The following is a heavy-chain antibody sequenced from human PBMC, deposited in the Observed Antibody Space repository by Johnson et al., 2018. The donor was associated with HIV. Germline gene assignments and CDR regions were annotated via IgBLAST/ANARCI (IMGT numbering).Heavy chain of an antibody. CDR2: INTAGGST. V-gene: IGHV3-74*01. J-gene: IGHJ3*02. Sequence: VQLVESGGGLVQPGGSLRLSCAVSGFTFNTYWMHWVRKAPGKGLVWVARINTAGGSTSYVDSVKGRFTVSRDNAKNTLYLQMNSLRAEDTALYYCAKDKQLLGRGGAFDIWGQGTMVTVSS. CDR3: AKDKQLLGRGGAFDI. D-gene: IGHD2-2*01. CDR1: GFTFNTYW.